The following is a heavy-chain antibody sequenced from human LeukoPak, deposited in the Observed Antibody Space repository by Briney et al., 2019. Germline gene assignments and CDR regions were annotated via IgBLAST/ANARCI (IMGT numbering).Heavy chain of an antibody. CDR1: GGSFSGYY. D-gene: IGHD2-15*01. Sequence: ETLSLTCAVYGGSFSGYYWSWIRQPPGKGLEWIGEINHSGSTNYNPSLKSRVTISVDTSKNQFSLKLSSVTAADTAVYYCARGTLRVVPWPLDYWGQGTLVTVSS. J-gene: IGHJ4*02. V-gene: IGHV4-34*01. CDR2: INHSGST. CDR3: ARGTLRVVPWPLDY.